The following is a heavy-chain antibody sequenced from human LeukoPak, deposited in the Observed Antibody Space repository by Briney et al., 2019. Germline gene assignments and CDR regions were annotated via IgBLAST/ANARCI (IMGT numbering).Heavy chain of an antibody. Sequence: SETLSLTCAVYGGSFSGYYWSWIRQPPGKGLEWIGGINHSGSTNYNPSLKSRVTISVDTSKNQFSLKLSSVTAADTAVYYCARGVGDIVVVPAADGVSVWFDPWGQGTLVTVSS. CDR3: ARGVGDIVVVPAADGVSVWFDP. D-gene: IGHD2-2*01. J-gene: IGHJ5*02. CDR2: INHSGST. V-gene: IGHV4-34*01. CDR1: GGSFSGYY.